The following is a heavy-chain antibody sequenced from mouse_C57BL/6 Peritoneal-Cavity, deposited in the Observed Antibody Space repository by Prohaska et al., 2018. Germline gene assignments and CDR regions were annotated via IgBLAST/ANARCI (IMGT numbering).Heavy chain of an antibody. CDR1: SYW. Sequence: SYWMHWVKQRPGRGLEWLGRIDPNSGDTKYNEKFKSKATLTVDKPSSIAYMQLSSLTSEDSAVYYCARSGDYGAFDYWGQGTTLTVSS. CDR2: IDPNSGDT. V-gene: IGHV1-72*01. J-gene: IGHJ2*01. D-gene: IGHD2-4*01. CDR3: ARSGDYGAFDY.